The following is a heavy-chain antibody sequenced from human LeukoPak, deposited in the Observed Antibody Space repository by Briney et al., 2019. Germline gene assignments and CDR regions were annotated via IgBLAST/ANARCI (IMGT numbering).Heavy chain of an antibody. CDR1: GFTFSSYA. V-gene: IGHV3-23*01. D-gene: IGHD3-3*01. CDR3: AKERNDFWSGYYGFDY. Sequence: PGGSLRLSCAASGFTFSSYAMSWVRQAPGKGLEWVSAISGSGGSTYYADSVKGRFTISRGNSKNTLYLQMNSLRAEDTAVYYCAKERNDFWSGYYGFDYWGQGTQVTVSS. CDR2: ISGSGGST. J-gene: IGHJ4*02.